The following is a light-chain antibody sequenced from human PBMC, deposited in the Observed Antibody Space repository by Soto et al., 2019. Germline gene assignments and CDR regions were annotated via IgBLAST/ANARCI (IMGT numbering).Light chain of an antibody. CDR1: QSVSSS. Sequence: EIVLTQSPATLSVSLGERATLSGRAAQSVSSSLAWYKQKPGQAPSLLIYGASTRATGIPARFSGGGSGTEFTLTIKSLKSEDFAVDYCQQYNNWWTFGQGTKVDIK. CDR3: QQYNNWWT. CDR2: GAS. J-gene: IGKJ1*01. V-gene: IGKV3-15*01.